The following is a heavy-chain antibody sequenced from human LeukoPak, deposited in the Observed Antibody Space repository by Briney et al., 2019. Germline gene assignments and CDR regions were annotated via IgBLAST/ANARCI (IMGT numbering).Heavy chain of an antibody. CDR3: TRTYKAYYFDY. Sequence: GGSLRLSCAASGFTFSNARMSWFRQAPGKGLEWVGRIKSKTDAGTTDYAAPVKGRFTISRDDSKNTLYLQMNSLKTEDTAVYYCTRTYKAYYFDYWGQGTLVTVSS. D-gene: IGHD5-24*01. CDR2: IKSKTDAGTT. CDR1: GFTFSNAR. J-gene: IGHJ4*02. V-gene: IGHV3-15*01.